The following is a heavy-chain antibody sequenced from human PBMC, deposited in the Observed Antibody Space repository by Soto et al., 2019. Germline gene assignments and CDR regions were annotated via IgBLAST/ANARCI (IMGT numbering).Heavy chain of an antibody. V-gene: IGHV1-2*02. CDR1: GYTFTGYY. J-gene: IGHJ4*01. CDR3: ARDPVGSGWFFDY. D-gene: IGHD6-19*01. Sequence: GASVKVSCKASGYTFTGYYMHWVRQAPGQGLEWMGWINPNNGGTNYAQKFQGRVTMTRDTSVNTAYMGLNSLGSVGSAVYYCARDPVGSGWFFDYWGRGTLVTVSS. CDR2: INPNNGGT.